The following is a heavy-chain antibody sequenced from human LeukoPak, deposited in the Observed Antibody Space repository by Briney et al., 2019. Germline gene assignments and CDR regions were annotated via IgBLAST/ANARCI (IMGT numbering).Heavy chain of an antibody. CDR2: INPNSGGT. D-gene: IGHD4-17*01. V-gene: IGHV1-2*02. CDR3: ARMGSYGDEKEGYYYYGMDV. J-gene: IGHJ6*02. Sequence: ASVKVSCKAPGYTFTGYYMHWVRQAPGQGLEWMGWINPNSGGTNYAQKFQGRVTMTRDTSISTAYMELSRLRSDDTAVYYCARMGSYGDEKEGYYYYGMDVWGQGTTVTVSS. CDR1: GYTFTGYY.